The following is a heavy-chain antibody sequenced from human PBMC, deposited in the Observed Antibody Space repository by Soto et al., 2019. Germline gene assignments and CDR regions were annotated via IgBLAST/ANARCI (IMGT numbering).Heavy chain of an antibody. CDR2: IKEDGSQK. D-gene: IGHD3-16*01. J-gene: IGHJ6*02. CDR3: ASLGRHG. Sequence: VQLVESGGGLVQPGGSLRLSCAASGFTFSSNWMHWVRRVPGRGLVWVANIKEDGSQKNYVDSVKGRFTISRDNAKNSLYLQMNSLRAEDTAVYYCASLGRHGWGQGTTVTVSS. V-gene: IGHV3-7*01. CDR1: GFTFSSNW.